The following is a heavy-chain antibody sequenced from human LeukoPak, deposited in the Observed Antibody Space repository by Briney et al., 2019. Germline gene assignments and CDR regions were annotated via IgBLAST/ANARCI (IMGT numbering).Heavy chain of an antibody. Sequence: SSETLSLTCTVSGGSISSYYWSWIRQPPGKGLEWIGYIYYSGSTNYNPSLKSRVTISVDTSKNQFSLKLSSVTAADTAVYYCARNRRGSYSAFDIWGQGTMVTVSS. D-gene: IGHD1-26*01. CDR2: IYYSGST. V-gene: IGHV4-59*01. J-gene: IGHJ3*02. CDR1: GGSISSYY. CDR3: ARNRRGSYSAFDI.